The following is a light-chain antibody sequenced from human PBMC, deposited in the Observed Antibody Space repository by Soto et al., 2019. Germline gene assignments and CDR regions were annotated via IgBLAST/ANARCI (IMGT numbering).Light chain of an antibody. CDR3: SSYTTSYFYV. V-gene: IGLV1-40*01. CDR1: SSNIGAGYD. J-gene: IGLJ1*01. CDR2: DNT. Sequence: QSVLTQPPSVSGAPGQRGTISCTGSSSNIGAGYDVHWYQQLPGAAPKLLIYDNTNRPSGVPDRFSGSKSDTSASLAITGLQTEDEADYYCSSYTTSYFYVFGPGTKVT.